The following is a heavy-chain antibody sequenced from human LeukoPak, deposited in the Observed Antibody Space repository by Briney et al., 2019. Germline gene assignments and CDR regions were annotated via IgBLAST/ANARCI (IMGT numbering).Heavy chain of an antibody. CDR1: GFTFSAYS. J-gene: IGHJ6*03. D-gene: IGHD3-10*01. CDR3: ARGGFNMVRGVIIPSNSYYYYMDI. V-gene: IGHV3-21*01. Sequence: GGSLRLSCAVSGFTFSAYSMNWVRQAPGKGLEWVSSITSGDYAYSADSLKGRFTISRDNAKSSLYLQMNSLRAEDTAVYYCARGGFNMVRGVIIPSNSYYYYMDIWGKGTTVTVSS. CDR2: ITSGDYA.